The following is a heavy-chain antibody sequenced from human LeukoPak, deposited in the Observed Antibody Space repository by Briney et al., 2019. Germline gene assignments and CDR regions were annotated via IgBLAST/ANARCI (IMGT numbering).Heavy chain of an antibody. Sequence: PGGSLRLSRAASGFTFSSYWVGWVRQAPGKGLEWVADIKQDGSEKYYVDSVKGRFTISRDNAKNSLYLQMNSLRAEDTAVYYCARDGPVTPSYYYYYGMDVWGQGTTVTVSS. V-gene: IGHV3-7*01. J-gene: IGHJ6*02. CDR2: IKQDGSEK. CDR3: ARDGPVTPSYYYYYGMDV. D-gene: IGHD4-17*01. CDR1: GFTFSSYW.